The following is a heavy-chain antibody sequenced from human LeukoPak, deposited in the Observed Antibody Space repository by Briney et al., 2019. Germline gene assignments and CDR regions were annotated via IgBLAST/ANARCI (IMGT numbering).Heavy chain of an antibody. J-gene: IGHJ3*02. CDR1: GYTLTELS. CDR3: ATDHYSSGWFDAFDI. D-gene: IGHD6-19*01. V-gene: IGHV1-24*01. Sequence: GASVKVSCKVSGYTLTELSMHWVRQAPGKGLEWMGGFDPEDGETIYAQKFQGRVTMTEDTSTDTAYMELSSLRSEDTAVYYCATDHYSSGWFDAFDIWGQGTMVTVSS. CDR2: FDPEDGET.